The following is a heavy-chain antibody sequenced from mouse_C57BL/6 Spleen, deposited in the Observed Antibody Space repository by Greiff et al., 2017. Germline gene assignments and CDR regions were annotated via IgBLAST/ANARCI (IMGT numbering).Heavy chain of an antibody. CDR1: GFTFSSYT. V-gene: IGHV5-9*01. D-gene: IGHD2-4*01. CDR2: ISGGGGNT. Sequence: EVKLVESGGGLVKPGGSLKLSCAASGFTFSSYTMSWVRQTPEKRLAWVATISGGGGNTYYPASVKGRFTISRDNAKNTLYLQMSSLRSEDTALYYCARQGIYYDYGDEGYARDYWGQGTSVTVSS. CDR3: ARQGIYYDYGDEGYARDY. J-gene: IGHJ4*01.